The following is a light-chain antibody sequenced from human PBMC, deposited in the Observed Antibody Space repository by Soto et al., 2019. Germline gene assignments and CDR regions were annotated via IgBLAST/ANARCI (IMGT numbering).Light chain of an antibody. J-gene: IGKJ4*01. CDR2: GAS. CDR3: QQYHHWPVT. CDR1: QRIYSN. V-gene: IGKV3-15*01. Sequence: EIVMTQSPATLSVSPGERVTFSCRASQRIYSNLAWYQHTPGQAPRLLISGASTGATGLPSRFSGSGSGTDFTLTINRLQSEDVAVYYCQQYHHWPVTFGGGTKVEIK.